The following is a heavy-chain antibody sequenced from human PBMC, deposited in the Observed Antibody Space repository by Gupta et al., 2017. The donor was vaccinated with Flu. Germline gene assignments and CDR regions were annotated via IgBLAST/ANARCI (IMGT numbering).Heavy chain of an antibody. CDR1: GFTLSDHY. V-gene: IGHV3-72*01. Sequence: EVQLVESGGGLVQPGGSLRLSCAASGFTLSDHYMAWVRQAPGKGLEWVGRSRNKPNRYSTEYAASVKGRFTISRDDSKNSLYLQMNSLKTEDTAVYYCARVGPPLSDSFDVWGQGTMVTVSS. D-gene: IGHD2/OR15-2a*01. CDR2: SRNKPNRYST. J-gene: IGHJ3*01. CDR3: ARVGPPLSDSFDV.